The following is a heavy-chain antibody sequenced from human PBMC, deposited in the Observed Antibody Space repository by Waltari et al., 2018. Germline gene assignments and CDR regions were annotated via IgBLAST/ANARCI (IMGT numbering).Heavy chain of an antibody. D-gene: IGHD3-10*01. J-gene: IGHJ4*02. CDR3: ASGRERSYGSANYYQLDY. Sequence: QVQLVQSGAEMKKPGASVTLSCKASGYTVFAYPIHWVRQAPGQRLEWMGCIPGNDNTKYSQRFQGRVTITRDRSASTTYMDLSTLRSEDTAVYYCASGRERSYGSANYYQLDYWGQGTLVTVSS. CDR1: GYTVFAYP. V-gene: IGHV1-3*01. CDR2: IPGNDNT.